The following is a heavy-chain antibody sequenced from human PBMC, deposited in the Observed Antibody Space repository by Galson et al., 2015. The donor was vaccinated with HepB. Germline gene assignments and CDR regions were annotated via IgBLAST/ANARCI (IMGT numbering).Heavy chain of an antibody. Sequence: LVKVSCKASGFNFTSSAMQWVRQARGQRLKWIGWIVVGSGNTKDAQKFQERVTITRDMSTRTAYMELSSLRSDDTALYYCARVRNTYYYDTIGFYSTMDDAFDIWGQGTSVTVSS. CDR2: IVVGSGNT. CDR1: GFNFTSSA. V-gene: IGHV1-58*02. J-gene: IGHJ3*02. D-gene: IGHD3-22*01. CDR3: ARVRNTYYYDTIGFYSTMDDAFDI.